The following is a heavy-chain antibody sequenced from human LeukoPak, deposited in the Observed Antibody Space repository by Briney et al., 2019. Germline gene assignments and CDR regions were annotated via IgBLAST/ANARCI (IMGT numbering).Heavy chain of an antibody. CDR3: AKDLSGYSYGPIPYYYYGMDV. V-gene: IGHV3-23*01. CDR2: ISGSGGST. J-gene: IGHJ6*02. Sequence: PGGSLRLSCAASGFTFSSYAMSWVRQAPGKGLEWVSAISGSGGSTYYADSVKGRFTRSRDNCKNTLYLKMNSLRAEDTAVYYCAKDLSGYSYGPIPYYYYGMDVWGQGTTVTVSS. CDR1: GFTFSSYA. D-gene: IGHD5-18*01.